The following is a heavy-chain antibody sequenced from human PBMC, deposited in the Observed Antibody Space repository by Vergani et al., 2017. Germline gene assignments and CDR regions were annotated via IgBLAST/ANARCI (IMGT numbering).Heavy chain of an antibody. D-gene: IGHD6-13*01. CDR3: AKDEGRIAAPGG. V-gene: IGHV3-33*06. Sequence: QVQLVESGGGVVQPGRSLRLSCAASGFRFSSYGMNWVRQAPGKGLEWVAVIWYDGSNKYYADSVKGRFTISRDNSKNTLYLQMNSLRPEDTAVYYCAKDEGRIAAPGGWGQGTLVTVSS. J-gene: IGHJ4*02. CDR1: GFRFSSYG. CDR2: IWYDGSNK.